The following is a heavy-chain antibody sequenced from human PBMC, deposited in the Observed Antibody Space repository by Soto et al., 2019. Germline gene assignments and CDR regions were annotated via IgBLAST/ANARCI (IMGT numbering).Heavy chain of an antibody. CDR3: ARLLLSRVDFDP. Sequence: ASVKVSCKGSGYDFTTYGITWVRQAPGQGLEWMAWISAHNGNTDYAQKLQGHVTISADKSISTAYLQWSSLKASDTAMYYGARLLLSRVDFDPWGQGTLVTVSS. V-gene: IGHV1-18*01. J-gene: IGHJ5*02. CDR2: ISAHNGNT. CDR1: GYDFTTYG. D-gene: IGHD3-16*02.